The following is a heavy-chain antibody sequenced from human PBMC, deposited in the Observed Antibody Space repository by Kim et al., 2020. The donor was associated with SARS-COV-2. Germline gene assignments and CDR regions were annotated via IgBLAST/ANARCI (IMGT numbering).Heavy chain of an antibody. CDR2: IYPGDSDT. CDR1: GYSFTSYW. J-gene: IGHJ5*02. Sequence: GESLKISCKGSGYSFTSYWIGWVRQMPGKGLEWMGIIYPGDSDTRYSPSFQGQVTISADKSISTAYLQWSSLKASDTAMYYCARHYSSSWYGGWFDPWGQGTRVTVSS. CDR3: ARHYSSSWYGGWFDP. V-gene: IGHV5-51*01. D-gene: IGHD6-13*01.